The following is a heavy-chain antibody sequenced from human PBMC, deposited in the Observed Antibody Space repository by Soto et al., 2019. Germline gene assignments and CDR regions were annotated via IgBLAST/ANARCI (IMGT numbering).Heavy chain of an antibody. CDR3: AKATATGGGAFDI. V-gene: IGHV3-23*01. CDR2: ISGSGGGT. J-gene: IGHJ3*02. D-gene: IGHD2-8*02. CDR1: VFTFSSYA. Sequence: GGSLRLSCAASVFTFSSYAMSWVRQAPGKGLEWVSTISGSGGGTYYADSMKGRFTISRDISKNTVFLQMNSLTAGDTAVYYCAKATATGGGAFDICGQGTVVTVSS.